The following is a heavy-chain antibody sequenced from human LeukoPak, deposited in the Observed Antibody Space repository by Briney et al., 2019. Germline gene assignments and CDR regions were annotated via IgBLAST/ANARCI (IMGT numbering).Heavy chain of an antibody. D-gene: IGHD2-2*02. V-gene: IGHV4-34*01. CDR3: TRSGLTGMREYPRADYYYYDMDV. CDR1: GGSFSGYL. CDR2: INYNGEKT. J-gene: IGHJ6*01. Sequence: SETLSLTCTVSGGSFSGYLWSWIRQPPGKGLEWIGEINYNGEKTNYNPSLKSRVTMSVDPSANQFSLKLSSVTAADTAVYLSTRSGLTGMREYPRADYYYYDMDVWGQGTAVTVSS.